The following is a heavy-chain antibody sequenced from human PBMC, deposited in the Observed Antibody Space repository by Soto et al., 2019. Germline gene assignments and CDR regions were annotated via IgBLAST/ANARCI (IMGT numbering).Heavy chain of an antibody. D-gene: IGHD2-15*01. CDR2: IYPGDSDT. CDR1: GYSFTSYW. J-gene: IGHJ5*02. CDR3: ARDYCSGGSCYPGWFDP. Sequence: GESLKISCKGSGYSFTSYWIGWVRQMPGKGLEWMGIIYPGDSDTRYSPSFQGQVTMTTDTSTSTAYMELRSLRSDDTAVYYCARDYCSGGSCYPGWFDPWGQGTLVTVSS. V-gene: IGHV5-51*01.